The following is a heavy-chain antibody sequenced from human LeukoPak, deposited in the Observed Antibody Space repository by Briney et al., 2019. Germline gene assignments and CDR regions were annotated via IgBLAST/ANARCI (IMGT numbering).Heavy chain of an antibody. Sequence: ASVKVSCKASGYTFTGHYMHWVRQAPGQGLEWMGRINPNSGGTNYAQKFQGRVTMTRDTSISTAYMELSRLRSDDTAVYYCARDREIIAVAGEYYFDYWGQGTLVTVSS. CDR2: INPNSGGT. CDR1: GYTFTGHY. J-gene: IGHJ4*02. V-gene: IGHV1-2*06. CDR3: ARDREIIAVAGEYYFDY. D-gene: IGHD6-19*01.